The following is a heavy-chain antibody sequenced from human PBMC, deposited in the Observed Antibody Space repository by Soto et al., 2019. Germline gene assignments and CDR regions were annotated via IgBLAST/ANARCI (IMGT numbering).Heavy chain of an antibody. CDR1: GYTFSNYG. CDR2: INAGNGNT. D-gene: IGHD7-27*01. J-gene: IGHJ5*01. CDR3: TGGPPNWGFDS. V-gene: IGHV1-3*01. Sequence: GASVKVSCKASGYTFSNYGIHWVRQAPGQRLEWMGLINAGNGNTKYSQKFQGRVTLTRDTSASTAYMELSSLTSEDTAVYYCTGGPPNWGFDSWGQGTPVTVSS.